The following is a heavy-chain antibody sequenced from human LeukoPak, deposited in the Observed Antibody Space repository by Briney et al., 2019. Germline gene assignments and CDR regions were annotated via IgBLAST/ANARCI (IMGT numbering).Heavy chain of an antibody. Sequence: GASVKVSCKASGYTFTGYYMHWVRQAPGQGLEWVGWINPNSGGTNYAQKFQGSVTMTRDTSISTAYMELSRLRSDDTAVYYCARKYRSGWYYFDYWGQGTLVTVSS. CDR1: GYTFTGYY. D-gene: IGHD6-19*01. V-gene: IGHV1-2*02. CDR2: INPNSGGT. CDR3: ARKYRSGWYYFDY. J-gene: IGHJ4*02.